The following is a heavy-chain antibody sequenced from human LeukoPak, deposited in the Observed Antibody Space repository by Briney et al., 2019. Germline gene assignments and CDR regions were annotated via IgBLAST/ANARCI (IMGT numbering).Heavy chain of an antibody. CDR3: ARGKDGFRTARTFDY. Sequence: SETLSLTCAVYGGSFSGYYWSWIRQPPGKGLEWIGEINHSGSTNYNPSLKSRVTISVDTSKNQFSLKLSSVTAADTAVYYCARGKDGFRTARTFDYWGQGTLVTVSS. D-gene: IGHD6-6*01. CDR1: GGSFSGYY. J-gene: IGHJ4*02. CDR2: INHSGST. V-gene: IGHV4-34*01.